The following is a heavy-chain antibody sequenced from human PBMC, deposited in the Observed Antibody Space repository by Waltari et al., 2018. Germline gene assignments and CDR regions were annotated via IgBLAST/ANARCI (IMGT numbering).Heavy chain of an antibody. CDR1: GYKFFSYD. V-gene: IGHV1-8*01. CDR3: ARIMITSGGVIVPDAFDI. D-gene: IGHD3-16*02. J-gene: IGHJ3*02. Sequence: QVQLVQSGAEVKKPGASVKVSCKASGYKFFSYDVTWVRQAPGQGLEWMGWMSPNRGDTAYAQTFQDRVIMTRDTSISTAYMELRSPRSEDTAVYYCARIMITSGGVIVPDAFDIWGQGTMVTVSS. CDR2: MSPNRGDT.